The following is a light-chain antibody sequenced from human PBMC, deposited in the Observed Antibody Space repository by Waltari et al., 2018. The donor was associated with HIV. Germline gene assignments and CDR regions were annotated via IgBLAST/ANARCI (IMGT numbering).Light chain of an antibody. J-gene: IGKJ2*01. V-gene: IGKV4-1*01. Sequence: DVVVTQSPDSLAVSVGATDTLHRQSNQSLLYRSENKNFLAWYQQKPGQRPKLLIYWASTRQSGVPDRFSGSGSGTDFTLTISTLQAEDVAVYYCQQYHRVPYTFGQGTKLQIK. CDR1: QSLLYRSENKNF. CDR2: WAS. CDR3: QQYHRVPYT.